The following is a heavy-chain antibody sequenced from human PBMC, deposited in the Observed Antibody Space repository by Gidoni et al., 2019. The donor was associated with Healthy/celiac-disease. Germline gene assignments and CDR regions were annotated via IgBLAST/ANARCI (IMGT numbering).Heavy chain of an antibody. D-gene: IGHD3-22*01. Sequence: QVQLVQSGAEVKKPGSSVKVSCKASGGTFSSYAISWVRQAPGQGLEWMGRIIPILGIANYAQKFQGRVTITADKSTSTAYMELSSLRSEDTAVYYCARGFRYYYDSSGYQKVEYFQHWGQGTLVTVSS. CDR1: GGTFSSYA. CDR2: IIPILGIA. J-gene: IGHJ1*01. CDR3: ARGFRYYYDSSGYQKVEYFQH. V-gene: IGHV1-69*04.